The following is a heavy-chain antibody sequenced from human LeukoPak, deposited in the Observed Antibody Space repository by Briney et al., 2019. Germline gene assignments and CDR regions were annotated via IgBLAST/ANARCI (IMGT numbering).Heavy chain of an antibody. D-gene: IGHD6-6*01. CDR3: ASLPSIAARPTRLDAFDI. Sequence: ASVKVSCKASGYTFTSYYMHWVRQAPGQGLEWMGIINPSGGSTSYAQKFQGRVTMTRDTSTSTVYMELSSLRSEDTAVYYCASLPSIAARPTRLDAFDIWGQGTMVTVSS. CDR2: INPSGGST. CDR1: GYTFTSYY. J-gene: IGHJ3*02. V-gene: IGHV1-46*01.